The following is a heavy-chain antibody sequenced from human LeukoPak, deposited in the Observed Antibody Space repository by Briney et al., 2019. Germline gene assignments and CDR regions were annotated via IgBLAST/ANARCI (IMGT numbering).Heavy chain of an antibody. Sequence: ETLSLTCAVYGGSFSGYYWSWVRQAPGKGLEWVANIKQDGSEKYYVDSVKGRFTISRDNAKNSLYLQMNSLRAEDTAVYYCARDGPFYSSSCYRYWGQGTLVTVSS. V-gene: IGHV3-7*01. CDR2: IKQDGSEK. J-gene: IGHJ4*02. D-gene: IGHD6-13*01. CDR3: ARDGPFYSSSCYRY. CDR1: GGSFSGYY.